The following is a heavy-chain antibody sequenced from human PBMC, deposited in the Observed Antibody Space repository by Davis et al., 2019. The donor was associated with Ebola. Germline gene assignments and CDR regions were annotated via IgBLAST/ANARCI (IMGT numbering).Heavy chain of an antibody. CDR2: IKWDGSEK. V-gene: IGHV3-7*01. Sequence: PWGSLRLSCAVSGFPFSRQWMSWVRQAPGKGLEWVANIKWDGSEKYYVDSVKGRITISRDNAKNSLYLQMNSRRAEDTAVYYCARGPPEDVVVVVVAADYWGQGTLVTVSS. CDR1: GFPFSRQW. J-gene: IGHJ4*02. D-gene: IGHD2-15*01. CDR3: ARGPPEDVVVVVVAADY.